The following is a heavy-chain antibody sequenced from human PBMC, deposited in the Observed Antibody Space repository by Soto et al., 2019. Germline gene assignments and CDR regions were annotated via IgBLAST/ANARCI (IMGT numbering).Heavy chain of an antibody. D-gene: IGHD1-26*01. J-gene: IGHJ4*02. CDR3: ARGRHNSGSYSYFDH. CDR2: INPSSGGT. CDR1: GYTFTDYF. V-gene: IGHV1-2*04. Sequence: QVQLVQSGAEVKKPGASAKISCEASGYTFTDYFIHWVRQAPGQGLQWMGWINPSSGGTNYAQNFPGWVTMTRDTPISTAYMELSRLKSDDTAVYYCARGRHNSGSYSYFDHWGQGTLVTVSS.